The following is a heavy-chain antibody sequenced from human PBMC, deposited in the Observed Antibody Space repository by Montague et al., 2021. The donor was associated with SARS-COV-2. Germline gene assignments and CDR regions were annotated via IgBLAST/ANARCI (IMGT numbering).Heavy chain of an antibody. V-gene: IGHV3-30*04. Sequence: SLRLSCAAPGFTFSSYAMHWVRQAPGKGLEWVAVISYDGSNKYYADSVKGRFTISRDNSKNTLYLQMNGLRAEDTAVYYCATLPGRWLQLHYYGMDVWGQGTTVTVSS. CDR1: GFTFSSYA. CDR3: ATLPGRWLQLHYYGMDV. J-gene: IGHJ6*02. D-gene: IGHD5-24*01. CDR2: ISYDGSNK.